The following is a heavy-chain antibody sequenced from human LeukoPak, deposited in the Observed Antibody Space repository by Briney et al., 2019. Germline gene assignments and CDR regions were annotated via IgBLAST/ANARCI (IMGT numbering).Heavy chain of an antibody. J-gene: IGHJ4*02. CDR1: GGSISSNSYY. V-gene: IGHV4-39*07. D-gene: IGHD3-16*01. CDR2: IYYSGST. Sequence: PSETLSLTCTVSGGSISSNSYYWGWIRQPPGKGLEWIGTIYYSGSTYLNPSLKSRVTISVDTSKNQFSLKLSSVTAADTAVYYCARAFWGDYFDYWGQGTLVTVSS. CDR3: ARAFWGDYFDY.